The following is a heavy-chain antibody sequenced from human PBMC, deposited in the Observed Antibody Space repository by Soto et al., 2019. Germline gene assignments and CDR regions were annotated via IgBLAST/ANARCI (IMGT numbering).Heavy chain of an antibody. V-gene: IGHV4-39*01. J-gene: IGHJ6*02. CDR2: IYSTGST. CDR3: QRSSRFGTDV. CDR1: GGSIRSSSY. Sequence: QLQLQESGPGLVKPSETLSLTCSVSGGSIRSSSYWGWIRQPPGKGLEWIGSIYSTGSTYYNPSLKSPVTISVDTTKNQFSLNLISVTAADTAVYYCQRSSRFGTDVWGQGTAVTVSS. D-gene: IGHD6-13*01.